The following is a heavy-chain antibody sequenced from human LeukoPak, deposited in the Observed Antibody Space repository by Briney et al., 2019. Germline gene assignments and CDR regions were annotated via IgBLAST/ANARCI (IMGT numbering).Heavy chain of an antibody. Sequence: GGSLRLSCAASGFTLRNYAMFWVRQAPGKGLEWVSAVSGRDDSTYYADSVKGRFIISRDNSKNTVYLQMNSLRAEDTAVYYCAKWGYYDILTGYYDPDYWGQGTLVTVSS. V-gene: IGHV3-23*01. D-gene: IGHD3-9*01. CDR2: VSGRDDST. CDR3: AKWGYYDILTGYYDPDY. CDR1: GFTLRNYA. J-gene: IGHJ4*02.